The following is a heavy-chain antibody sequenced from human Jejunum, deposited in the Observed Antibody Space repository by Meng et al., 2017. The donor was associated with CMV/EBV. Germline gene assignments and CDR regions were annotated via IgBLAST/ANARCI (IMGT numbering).Heavy chain of an antibody. CDR3: ARLRLTNGNADL. CDR1: GFPFNDHW. Sequence: SCKASGFPFNDHWIGWVRQMPGKGLEWMGIIYPHDSDTRYSPSFQGHVTISADKSINTAYLRWSSLQASDTGMYYCARLRLTNGNADLWGQGTLVTVSS. D-gene: IGHD2-8*01. V-gene: IGHV5-51*01. J-gene: IGHJ5*02. CDR2: IYPHDSDT.